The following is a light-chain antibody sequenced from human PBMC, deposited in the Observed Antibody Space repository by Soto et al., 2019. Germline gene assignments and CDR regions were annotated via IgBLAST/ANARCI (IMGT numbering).Light chain of an antibody. V-gene: IGKV3-20*01. CDR2: GAS. Sequence: EIVLTQSPGTLSLSPGERATLSCRASQSVSSSYLAWYQQKPGQAPRLLIYGASSRATGIPDRFSGSGSGXXXXXTXXXLXPXDFAVYYCXQYGSSLWTFGQGTKVEIK. CDR1: QSVSSSY. CDR3: XQYGSSLWT. J-gene: IGKJ1*01.